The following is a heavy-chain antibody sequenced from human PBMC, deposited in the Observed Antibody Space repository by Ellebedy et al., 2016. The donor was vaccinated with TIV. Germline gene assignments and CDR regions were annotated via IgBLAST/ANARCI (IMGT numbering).Heavy chain of an antibody. D-gene: IGHD1-7*01. J-gene: IGHJ4*02. CDR1: GFTFSSYA. V-gene: IGHV3-23*01. CDR3: ARGDRAGTTRLIDY. CDR2: ISNTGSRT. Sequence: GESLKISCAASGFTFSSYAMSWVRQAPGKGLEWVSTISNTGSRTYYADSVEGRFIISRDNSKNTLYLQMNSLRAEDTAVYYCARGDRAGTTRLIDYWGQGTLVTVSS.